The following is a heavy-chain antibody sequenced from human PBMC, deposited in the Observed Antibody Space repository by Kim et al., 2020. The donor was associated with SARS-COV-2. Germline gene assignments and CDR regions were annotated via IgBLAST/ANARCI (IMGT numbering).Heavy chain of an antibody. CDR3: TRREWIVAGKMVDFQH. Sequence: GGSLRLSCAASGFTFSSYAMNWVRQAPGKGLEWVAAVGIGDGKYCADSVKGRFTASRDTSKRALYLQMNSLTVEDTAVYYCTRREWIVAGKMVDFQHWGQGTLVTVSS. CDR2: VGIGDGK. D-gene: IGHD6-19*01. CDR1: GFTFSSYA. V-gene: IGHV3-23*01. J-gene: IGHJ1*01.